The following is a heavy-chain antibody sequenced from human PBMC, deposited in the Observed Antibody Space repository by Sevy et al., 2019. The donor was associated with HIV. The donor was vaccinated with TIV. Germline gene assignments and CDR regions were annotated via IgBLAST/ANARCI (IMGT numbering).Heavy chain of an antibody. CDR3: AKHYIHDIADGWYFDL. J-gene: IGHJ2*01. CDR2: ISGGGGGT. Sequence: GGSLRLSCAASGFTFNNYAMSWVRQAPGKGLEGKGLEWVSTISGGGGGTYYADAERGRFTISRDNSKNKLYLKVNSLRVEDTAVYYCAKHYIHDIADGWYFDLWGRGTLVTVSS. CDR1: GFTFNNYA. D-gene: IGHD6-13*01. V-gene: IGHV3-23*01.